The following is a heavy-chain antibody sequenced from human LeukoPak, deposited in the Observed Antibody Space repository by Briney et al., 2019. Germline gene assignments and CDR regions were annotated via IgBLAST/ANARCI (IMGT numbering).Heavy chain of an antibody. CDR3: ARSPTKRVIEDY. J-gene: IGHJ4*02. Sequence: SETLTLTCAVYGVTFSGYYWSWIRQPPGKGLEWIGEINHSGSTNYNPSLKSRVTISINTSKNKFSLKLSSVTAADTAVYYCARSPTKRVIEDYWGEGILVTVSS. CDR2: INHSGST. V-gene: IGHV4-34*01. CDR1: GVTFSGYY. D-gene: IGHD3-16*02.